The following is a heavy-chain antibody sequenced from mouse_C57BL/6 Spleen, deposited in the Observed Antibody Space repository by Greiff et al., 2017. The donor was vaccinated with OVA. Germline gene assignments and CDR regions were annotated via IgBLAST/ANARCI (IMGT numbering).Heavy chain of an antibody. CDR3: ARKEIYDGYYGY. V-gene: IGHV1-69*01. CDR1: GYTFTSYW. J-gene: IGHJ2*01. D-gene: IGHD2-3*01. CDR2: IDPSDSYT. Sequence: VQLQQPGAELVMPGASVKLSCKASGYTFTSYWMHWVKQRPGQGLEWIEEIDPSDSYTNYNQKFKGKSTLTVDKSSSTAYMQLSSLTSEDSAVYYCARKEIYDGYYGYWGQGTTLTVSS.